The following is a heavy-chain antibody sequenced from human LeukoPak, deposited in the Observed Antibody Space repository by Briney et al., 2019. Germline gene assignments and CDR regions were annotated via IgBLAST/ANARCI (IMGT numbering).Heavy chain of an antibody. J-gene: IGHJ4*02. CDR1: GYSFTSYW. CDR2: IDASDSYT. Sequence: GESLKISCKGSGYSFTSYWISWVRQMPGKGLEWMGRIDASDSYTNYSPSFQGHVAISVDKSISTAYLQWSSLRASDTAMYYCARRNRYTWYSFDYWGQGTLVTVSS. D-gene: IGHD6-13*01. V-gene: IGHV5-10-1*01. CDR3: ARRNRYTWYSFDY.